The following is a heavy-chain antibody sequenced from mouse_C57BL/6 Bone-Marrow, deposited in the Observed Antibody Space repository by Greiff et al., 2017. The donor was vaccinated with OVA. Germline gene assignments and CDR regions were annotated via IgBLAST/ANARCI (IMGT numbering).Heavy chain of an antibody. J-gene: IGHJ2*01. CDR2: ISYDGSN. D-gene: IGHD1-1*01. Sequence: EVQRVESGPGLVKPSQSLSLTCSVTGYSITSGYYWNWIRQFPGNKLEWMGYISYDGSNNYNPSLQNRISITRDTSKNQFFLKLNSVTTEDTATYYCAITTVPYYFDYWGQGTTLTVSS. V-gene: IGHV3-6*01. CDR1: GYSITSGYY. CDR3: AITTVPYYFDY.